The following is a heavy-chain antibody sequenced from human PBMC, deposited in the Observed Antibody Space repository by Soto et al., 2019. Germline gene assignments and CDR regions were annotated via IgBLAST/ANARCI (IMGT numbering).Heavy chain of an antibody. Sequence: SVKVSCKASGGTFGSCASRWVRQAPGQGLEWMGGIIPIFGTANYAQKFQGRVTITADESTSTAYMELSSLRSEDTAVYYCARSTCSSTSCYQNAFDIWGQGTMVTVSS. V-gene: IGHV1-69*13. CDR3: ARSTCSSTSCYQNAFDI. J-gene: IGHJ3*02. CDR1: GGTFGSCA. D-gene: IGHD2-2*01. CDR2: IIPIFGTA.